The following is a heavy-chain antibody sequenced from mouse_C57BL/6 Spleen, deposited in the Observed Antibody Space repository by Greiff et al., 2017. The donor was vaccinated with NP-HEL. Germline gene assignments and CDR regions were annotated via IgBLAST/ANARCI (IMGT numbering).Heavy chain of an antibody. Sequence: VQLQQSGPELVKPGASVKISCKASGYAFSSAWMNGVKQRPGKGLERIGRIYPGDGDTNYNGKFKGKATLTADKSSSTAYMQLSSLSSEDSAVYFCARGGGLRLGFAYWGQGTLVTVSA. D-gene: IGHD2-4*01. CDR2: IYPGDGDT. CDR1: GYAFSSAW. V-gene: IGHV1-82*01. J-gene: IGHJ3*01. CDR3: ARGGGLRLGFAY.